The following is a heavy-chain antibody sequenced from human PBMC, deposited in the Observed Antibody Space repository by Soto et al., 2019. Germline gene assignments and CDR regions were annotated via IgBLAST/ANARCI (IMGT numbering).Heavy chain of an antibody. CDR3: ARKHSLDYIRWGLDP. J-gene: IGHJ5*02. D-gene: IGHD4-4*01. Sequence: GASVKVSCKASGYTFTAQYLHWVRKAPGEGLEWMGWINPTTGATRYAQKFQGRVTMTRDTSIDTAYLELTGLTSDDTATYYCARKHSLDYIRWGLDPWGQGTLVTVSS. V-gene: IGHV1-2*02. CDR2: INPTTGAT. CDR1: GYTFTAQY.